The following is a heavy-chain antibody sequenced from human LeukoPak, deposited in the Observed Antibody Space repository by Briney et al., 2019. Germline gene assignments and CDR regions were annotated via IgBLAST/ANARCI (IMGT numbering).Heavy chain of an antibody. Sequence: SETLSLTCTVSGGSIGTYYWSWIRQPPGEGLEWIGYIYYSGTTHYNPSLKSRVTISLDTSETQFSLKLSSLTAADTAVYYCARHSPWERLQQIFYFDYWGQGILVTVSS. V-gene: IGHV4-59*08. CDR1: GGSIGTYY. D-gene: IGHD3-3*01. CDR3: ARHSPWERLQQIFYFDY. J-gene: IGHJ4*02. CDR2: IYYSGTT.